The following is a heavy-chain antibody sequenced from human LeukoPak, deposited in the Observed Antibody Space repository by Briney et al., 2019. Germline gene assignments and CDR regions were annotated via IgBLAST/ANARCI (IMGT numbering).Heavy chain of an antibody. CDR2: INHSGST. D-gene: IGHD2-2*01. J-gene: IGHJ4*02. CDR1: GGSFSGYY. Sequence: SETLSLTCAVYGGSFSGYYWSSIRQPPGKGLEWIGEINHSGSTNYNPSLKSRVTISVDTSKNQFSLKLSSVTAADTAVYYCARGRGGGYCSSTSCRVYFDYWGQGTLVTVSS. CDR3: ARGRGGGYCSSTSCRVYFDY. V-gene: IGHV4-34*01.